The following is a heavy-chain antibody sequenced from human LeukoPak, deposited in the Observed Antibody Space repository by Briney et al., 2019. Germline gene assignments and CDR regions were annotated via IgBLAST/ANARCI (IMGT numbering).Heavy chain of an antibody. CDR2: VSNSGTT. D-gene: IGHD1-14*01. V-gene: IGHV4-38-2*02. CDR3: ARNHNGRGF. Sequence: PSETLSLTCTVSGHTISSDSYWAWIRQPPGEGLEWIGCVSNSGTTYYKSSLTSRVSISMDTSRNQFSLKLSSVTASDSAFYYCARNHNGRGFWGQGTLVTVSS. J-gene: IGHJ4*02. CDR1: GHTISSDSY.